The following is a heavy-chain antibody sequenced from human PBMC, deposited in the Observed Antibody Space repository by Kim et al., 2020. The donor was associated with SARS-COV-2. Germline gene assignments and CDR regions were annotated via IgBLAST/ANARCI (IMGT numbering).Heavy chain of an antibody. Sequence: SETLSLTCTVSGGSISSSSYYWGWIRQPPGKGLEWIGSIYYSGSTYYNPSLKSRVTISVDTSKNQFSLKLSSVTAADTAVYYCARLHLGELSPVFDYWGQGTLVTVSS. CDR2: IYYSGST. CDR3: ARLHLGELSPVFDY. V-gene: IGHV4-39*01. J-gene: IGHJ4*02. D-gene: IGHD3-16*02. CDR1: GGSISSSSYY.